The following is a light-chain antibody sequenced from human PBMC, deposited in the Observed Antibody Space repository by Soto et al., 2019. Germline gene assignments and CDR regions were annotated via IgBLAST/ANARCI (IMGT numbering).Light chain of an antibody. V-gene: IGKV3-15*01. Sequence: EIVMTQSPATLSVSPGERATLSCRASQSVSSNLAWYQQKPGHAHRLLIYGASTRATGIPARFSGSGSGTEFTLTISSLQSEDFAVYDCQQYNNWPRTFGQGTKLEIK. CDR1: QSVSSN. CDR3: QQYNNWPRT. J-gene: IGKJ2*01. CDR2: GAS.